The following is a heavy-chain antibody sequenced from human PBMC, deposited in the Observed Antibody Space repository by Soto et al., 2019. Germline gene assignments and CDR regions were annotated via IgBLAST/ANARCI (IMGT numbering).Heavy chain of an antibody. D-gene: IGHD3-3*01. V-gene: IGHV3-30*18. Sequence: PGGSLRLSCAASGFTFSSYGMHWVRQAPGKGLEWVAVISYDGSNKYYADSVKGRFTISRDNSKNTLYLQMNSLRAEDTAVYYCAKDLRNYDPIGPYMDVWRQGTTVTVSS. CDR2: ISYDGSNK. CDR1: GFTFSSYG. CDR3: AKDLRNYDPIGPYMDV. J-gene: IGHJ6*02.